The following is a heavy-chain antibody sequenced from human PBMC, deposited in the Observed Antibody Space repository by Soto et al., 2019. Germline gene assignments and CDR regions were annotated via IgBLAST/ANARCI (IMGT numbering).Heavy chain of an antibody. V-gene: IGHV3-74*01. CDR1: GFTFSSYW. J-gene: IGHJ6*02. CDR3: ARVYPLLLYHGMDV. Sequence: GGSLRLSCAASGFTFSSYWMHWVRQAPGKGLVWVSRINSDWSSTSYADSVKGRFTISRDNAKNTLYLQMNSLRAEDTAVYYCARVYPLLLYHGMDVWGQGTTVTVSS. CDR2: INSDWSST. D-gene: IGHD2-2*02.